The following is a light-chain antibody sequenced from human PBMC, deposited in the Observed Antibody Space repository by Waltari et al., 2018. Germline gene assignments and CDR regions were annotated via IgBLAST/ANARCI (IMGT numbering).Light chain of an antibody. Sequence: ETVLTQSPGTLSLSPGERATLSCRTSQSISRNYLAWYQQKPGQAPRLLIYAASSRSTGIPDRFSGSGSGTDFTLTISRLEPEDFAVYYFQQYGNSPDTFGQGTRLEIK. CDR3: QQYGNSPDT. CDR1: QSISRNY. CDR2: AAS. V-gene: IGKV3-20*01. J-gene: IGKJ2*01.